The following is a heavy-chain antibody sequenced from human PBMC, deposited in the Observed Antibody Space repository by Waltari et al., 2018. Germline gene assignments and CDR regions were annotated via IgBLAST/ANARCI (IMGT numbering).Heavy chain of an antibody. CDR2: IQFDGSRK. CDR1: GFTFSNYG. CDR3: AKDFPGYK. V-gene: IGHV3-30*02. D-gene: IGHD5-18*01. J-gene: IGHJ4*02. Sequence: QVQLVGSGGAVVQPGGSLRLSCVAAGFTFSNYGMHWVRQAPGKGLEWVTFIQFDGSRKYYVDSVTGRFTISRDNSKSTLYLQMDSLRVDDMAVYYCAKDFPGYKWGQGTLVTVSS.